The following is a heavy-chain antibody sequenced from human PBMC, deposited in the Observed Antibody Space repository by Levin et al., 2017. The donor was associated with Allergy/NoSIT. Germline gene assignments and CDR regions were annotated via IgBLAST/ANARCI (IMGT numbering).Heavy chain of an antibody. CDR2: IYYSGST. D-gene: IGHD2-2*03. Sequence: PSETLSLTCTVSGGSISGGGYHWTWILQHPEKVLEWIGYIYYSGSTFYNPSLKSRLIISVDTSKNQFSLNVSSVTAADTAVYYCAREDGSTFDFWGQGALVTVAS. J-gene: IGHJ4*02. CDR3: AREDGSTFDF. V-gene: IGHV4-31*03. CDR1: GGSISGGGYH.